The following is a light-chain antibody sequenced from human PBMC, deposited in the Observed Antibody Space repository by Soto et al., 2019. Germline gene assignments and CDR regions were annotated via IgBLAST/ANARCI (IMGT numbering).Light chain of an antibody. CDR3: QQYYGTPHT. CDR2: WAS. Sequence: DIVMTQSPDSLAVSLGERATINCKYSQSVLYSSNNKNYLAWYQQKPGQPPKLLIYWASTRESGVPDRFSGSGFGTDFTLPISSLQAEDVAVYYCQQYYGTPHTFGQGTKLEIK. CDR1: QSVLYSSNNKNY. V-gene: IGKV4-1*01. J-gene: IGKJ2*01.